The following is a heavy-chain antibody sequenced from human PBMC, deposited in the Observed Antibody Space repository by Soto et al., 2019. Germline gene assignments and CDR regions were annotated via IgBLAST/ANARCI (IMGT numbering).Heavy chain of an antibody. CDR3: ARHTEYEQWLVPYYFDY. CDR1: GGSISSSSYY. D-gene: IGHD6-19*01. J-gene: IGHJ4*02. Sequence: QLQLQESGPGLVKPSETLSLTCTVSGGSISSSSYYWGWIRQPPGKGLEWIGSIYYSGSTYYNPSLKSRVTISVDTSKNQFSLKLSSVTAADTAVYYCARHTEYEQWLVPYYFDYWGQGTLVTVSS. V-gene: IGHV4-39*01. CDR2: IYYSGST.